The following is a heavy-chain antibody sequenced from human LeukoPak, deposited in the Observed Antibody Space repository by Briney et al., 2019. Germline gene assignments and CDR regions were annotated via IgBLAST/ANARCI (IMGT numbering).Heavy chain of an antibody. D-gene: IGHD4-11*01. CDR2: INPSGGST. V-gene: IGHV1-46*01. Sequence: ASVKVSSKASGYTFIIYYIHSVRQAPGQGLEWMGIINPSGGSTRSAQTFQGRVTMSTETSTGTIYMELSSLRSEDTAVYCCARDSGTVSDAFDIWGQGTMVTVSS. CDR1: GYTFIIYY. CDR3: ARDSGTVSDAFDI. J-gene: IGHJ3*02.